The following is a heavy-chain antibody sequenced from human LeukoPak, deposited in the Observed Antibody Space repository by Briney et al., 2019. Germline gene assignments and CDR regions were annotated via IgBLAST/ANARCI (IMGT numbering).Heavy chain of an antibody. J-gene: IGHJ4*02. D-gene: IGHD3-22*01. CDR3: ARDSDSSGYYRNYYFDY. V-gene: IGHV1-69*04. CDR2: IIPILGIA. CDR1: GYTFTSYG. Sequence: SVKVSCKASGYTFTSYGISWVRQAPGQGLEWMGRIIPILGIANYAQKFQGRVTITADKSTSTAYMELSSLRSEDTAVYYCARDSDSSGYYRNYYFDYWGQGTLVTVSS.